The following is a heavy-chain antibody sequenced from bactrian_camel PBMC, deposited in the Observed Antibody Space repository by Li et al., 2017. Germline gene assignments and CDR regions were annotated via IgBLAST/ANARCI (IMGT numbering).Heavy chain of an antibody. Sequence: VQLVESGGGLVQPGGSLRLSCAASGFTFSSYYMSWVRQAPGKGLEWVSSIYTGDGSTNSADSVKGRFTISRDNTKNMLYLQMNSLKSEDTALYYCAKAFRYGGSWPDFGYWGQGTQVTVS. D-gene: IGHD6*01. V-gene: IGHV3-2*01. CDR1: GFTFSSYY. CDR2: IYTGDGST. J-gene: IGHJ6*01. CDR3: AKAFRYGGSWPDFGY.